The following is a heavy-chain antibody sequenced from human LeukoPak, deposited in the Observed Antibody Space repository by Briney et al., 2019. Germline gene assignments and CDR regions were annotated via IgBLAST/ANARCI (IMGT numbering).Heavy chain of an antibody. Sequence: SETLSLTCTVSGTSFSNDYWSWVRQAPGKGLEWIGYIYHNGRTNYSPSLKSRITMSMDTSQNQFSLKLTSVTAADTAVYYCARNTEYDFWSGYEYFQHWGQGTLVTVSS. J-gene: IGHJ1*01. D-gene: IGHD3-3*01. V-gene: IGHV4-59*01. CDR2: IYHNGRT. CDR3: ARNTEYDFWSGYEYFQH. CDR1: GTSFSNDY.